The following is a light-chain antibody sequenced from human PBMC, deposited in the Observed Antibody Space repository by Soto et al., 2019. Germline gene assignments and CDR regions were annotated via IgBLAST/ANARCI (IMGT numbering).Light chain of an antibody. CDR1: QSFTNS. CDR2: GAS. Sequence: ETVMTQSPATLSVSPGETATLSCRASQSFTNSLAWYQQKPGQAPRLLIYGASTRATGIPARFSGSGSGTEFTLTISNLQSEDFAVYYCHQYNSWPRGTFGPGTKVEIK. V-gene: IGKV3-15*01. J-gene: IGKJ3*01. CDR3: HQYNSWPRGT.